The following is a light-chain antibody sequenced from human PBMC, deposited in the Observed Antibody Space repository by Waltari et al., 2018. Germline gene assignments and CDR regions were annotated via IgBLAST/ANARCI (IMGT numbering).Light chain of an antibody. Sequence: EIVLTQSPATLSLSPGERATLSCRASPSVDNYLAWYQQKPGQAPRLLIYDVSNRATGIPARFSGSGSGTDFTLTISSLEPEDFAVYFCQHRRNWPLTFGGGTNVEIK. V-gene: IGKV3-11*01. CDR2: DVS. J-gene: IGKJ4*01. CDR3: QHRRNWPLT. CDR1: PSVDNY.